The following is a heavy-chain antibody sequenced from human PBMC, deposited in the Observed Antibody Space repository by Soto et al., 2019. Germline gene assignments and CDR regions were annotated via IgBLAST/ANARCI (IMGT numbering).Heavy chain of an antibody. CDR2: IIPVLGIT. CDR3: AIPFSGALAP. Sequence: QVQLVQSGTEVKKPGSSVRVSCNVSGDTFSSLSFTWVRQAPGQGPEWMGRIIPVLGITNYAQKFHGRVTFTADQSASTAYIEVTSLTSADTAIYYCAIPFSGALAPWGQGTLVIVSS. V-gene: IGHV1-69*02. J-gene: IGHJ5*02. D-gene: IGHD2-15*01. CDR1: GDTFSSLS.